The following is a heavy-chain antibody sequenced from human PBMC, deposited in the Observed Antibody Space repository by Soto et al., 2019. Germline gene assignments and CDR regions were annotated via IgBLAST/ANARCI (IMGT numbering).Heavy chain of an antibody. CDR2: IKQDGSEE. V-gene: IGHV3-7*03. J-gene: IGHJ6*02. D-gene: IGHD3-3*01. Sequence: DVQLAESGGGLVQPGGSLRLSCVASGQTFNRYWMSWVRQAPGKGLEWVANIKQDGSEEYYVDSVKGRFTISRDNAKNEKHMQMNSHSADDKATYYSLRTHLDSKSSTLYGIEVGGQGTTDTVS. CDR3: LRTHLDSKSSTLYGIEV. CDR1: GQTFNRYW.